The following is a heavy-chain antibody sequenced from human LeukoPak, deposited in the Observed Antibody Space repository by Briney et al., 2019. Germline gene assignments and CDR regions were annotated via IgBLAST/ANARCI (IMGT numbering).Heavy chain of an antibody. V-gene: IGHV3-48*03. CDR2: ISTSGSTI. Sequence: PGGSLRLSCAASGFTFSSYEMNWGRQAPGKGLEWISYISTSGSTIYYTDSVKGRLTISRDNAKNSLYLQMNSLRVEDTAVYYCARDFQGYFDYWGQGTLVTVSS. J-gene: IGHJ4*02. CDR1: GFTFSSYE. CDR3: ARDFQGYFDY.